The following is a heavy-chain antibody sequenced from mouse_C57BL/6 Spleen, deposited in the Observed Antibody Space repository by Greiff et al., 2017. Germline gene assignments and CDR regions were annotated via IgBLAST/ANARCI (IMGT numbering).Heavy chain of an antibody. V-gene: IGHV1-7*01. J-gene: IGHJ2*01. CDR2: INPSSGYT. CDR1: GYTFTSYW. Sequence: QVQLQQSGAELAKPGASVKLSCKASGYTFTSYWMHWVKQRPGQGLEWIGYINPSSGYTKYNQKFKDKDTLTADKSSSTAYMQLSSLTYEDSAVYYCARDYGNYEGYWGQGTTLTVSS. CDR3: ARDYGNYEGY. D-gene: IGHD2-1*01.